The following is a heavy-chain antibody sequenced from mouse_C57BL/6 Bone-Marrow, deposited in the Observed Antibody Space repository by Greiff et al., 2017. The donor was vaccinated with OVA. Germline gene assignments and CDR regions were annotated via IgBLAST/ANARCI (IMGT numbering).Heavy chain of an antibody. V-gene: IGHV3-1*01. Sequence: EVKLLESGPGMVKPSQSLSLTCNVTGYSITSGYDWHWIRHFPGNKLEWMGYISYSGSTNYNPSLKSRISITHDTSKNHFFLKLNSVTTEDTATYYCARELRFYYFDYWGQGTTLTVSS. CDR3: ARELRFYYFDY. CDR2: ISYSGST. J-gene: IGHJ2*01. CDR1: GYSITSGYD. D-gene: IGHD1-1*01.